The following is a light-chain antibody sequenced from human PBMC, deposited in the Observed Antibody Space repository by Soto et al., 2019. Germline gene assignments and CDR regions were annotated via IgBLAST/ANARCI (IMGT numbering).Light chain of an antibody. J-gene: IGLJ2*01. CDR2: EGS. CDR1: SSDVGTYNL. V-gene: IGLV2-23*01. Sequence: QSVLTQPASVSGSPGQSITISCTGTSSDVGTYNLVSWYQQHPGKAPKLMIYEGSKRPSGVSNRFSGSKSGNTASLTISGLQGEDEADYYWCSYAGSSRVFGGGTKVTVL. CDR3: CSYAGSSRV.